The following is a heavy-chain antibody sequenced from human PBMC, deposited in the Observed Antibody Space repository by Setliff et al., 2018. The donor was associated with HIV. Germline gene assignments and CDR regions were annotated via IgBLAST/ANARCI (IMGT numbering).Heavy chain of an antibody. V-gene: IGHV1-69*05. Sequence: ASVKVSCKASGGTFSSYAISWVRQAPGQGLEWMGGIIPIFGTTNYAQKFQGRLTMTRDTSTNTVYMELSSLRSEDTAVYYCAGSILTGYYTFGADYWGQGTLVTVSS. J-gene: IGHJ4*02. CDR3: AGSILTGYYTFGADY. CDR1: GGTFSSYA. CDR2: IIPIFGTT. D-gene: IGHD3-9*01.